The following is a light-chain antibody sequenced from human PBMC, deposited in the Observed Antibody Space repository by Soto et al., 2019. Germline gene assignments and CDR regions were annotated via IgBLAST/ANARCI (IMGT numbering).Light chain of an antibody. J-gene: IGLJ1*01. CDR2: EVS. CDR1: SSDVGNYKY. V-gene: IGLV2-14*01. CDR3: FSYTSRGTYV. Sequence: QSALTQPASVSGSPGQSITISCTGTSSDVGNYKYVSWYQHHPGKAPKLMIYEVSNRPSGVSNRFSGSKSGNTASLTISGLQAEDETDYYCFSYTSRGTYVFGTGTKVTVL.